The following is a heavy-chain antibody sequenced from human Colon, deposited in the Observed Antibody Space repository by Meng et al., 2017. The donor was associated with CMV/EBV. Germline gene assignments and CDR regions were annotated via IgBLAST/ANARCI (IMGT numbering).Heavy chain of an antibody. CDR2: IRYDGSDK. Sequence: GGSLRLSCAASGFTFSSHGMHWVRQAPGKGLEWVAYIRYDGSDKYYADSVKGRFTISRDDSKNTLYVQMNSLRAEDTAVYYCAKERYCSSTSCYRGEFDYWGQGTLVTVSS. V-gene: IGHV3-30*02. D-gene: IGHD2-2*02. CDR3: AKERYCSSTSCYRGEFDY. CDR1: GFTFSSHG. J-gene: IGHJ4*02.